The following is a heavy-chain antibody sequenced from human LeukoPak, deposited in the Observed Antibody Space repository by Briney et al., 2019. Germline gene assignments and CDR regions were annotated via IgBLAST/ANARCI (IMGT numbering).Heavy chain of an antibody. CDR3: ARAPPGLTFGPGDC. D-gene: IGHD1-14*01. J-gene: IGHJ4*02. CDR2: ISGYDGYA. V-gene: IGHV1-18*01. Sequence: ASVKVSCKASGYSFTSYGMTWVRQAPRQGLVWMGWISGYDGYAKYAENLQGRVTLTIDTSTTTAYMEMRSLGSDDTAVYSCARAPPGLTFGPGDCWGQGSLVIVSS. CDR1: GYSFTSYG.